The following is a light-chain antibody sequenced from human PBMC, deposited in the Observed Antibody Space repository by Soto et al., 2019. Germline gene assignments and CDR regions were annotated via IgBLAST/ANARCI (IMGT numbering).Light chain of an antibody. CDR1: QSXTXX. CDR2: KAS. CDR3: XXYNSYSRT. V-gene: IGKV1-5*03. J-gene: IGKJ1*01. Sequence: DIQMTQSPSTLSASVGDRDTITCRASQSXTXXLAWYQQKPGKAPNLLIYKASRLEXXDPARLSGSGSGTEXXXTXXXLXPDDFAXYXXXXYNSYSRTFGQGTKVEIK.